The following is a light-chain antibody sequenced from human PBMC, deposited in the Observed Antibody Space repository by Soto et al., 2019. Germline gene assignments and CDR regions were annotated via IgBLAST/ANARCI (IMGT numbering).Light chain of an antibody. CDR3: QQYYDAPYT. J-gene: IGKJ2*01. CDR1: QTVLYSSNNKNY. Sequence: VMTQSPDSLAVSLGERATINCKSSQTVLYSSNNKNYLAWYQQKPGQPPKLLLYWASTRESGVPDRFSGTGSGTDFNLTISSLQAEDVALYYCQQYYDAPYTFGQGTRLEIE. V-gene: IGKV4-1*01. CDR2: WAS.